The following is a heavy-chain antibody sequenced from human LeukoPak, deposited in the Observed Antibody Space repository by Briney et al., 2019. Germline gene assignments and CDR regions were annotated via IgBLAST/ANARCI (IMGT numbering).Heavy chain of an antibody. V-gene: IGHV3-21*01. Sequence: GGSLRLSCAASGFSFSTYSVHWVRQAPGKGLEWVSCISSGSSYRYYADSVRGRFTIYRDNTQGMVYLQMNSLRAEDTAVYYCATDGSYGLTYWGQGTLVTVSS. J-gene: IGHJ4*02. CDR3: ATDGSYGLTY. CDR2: ISSGSSYR. CDR1: GFSFSTYS. D-gene: IGHD3-16*01.